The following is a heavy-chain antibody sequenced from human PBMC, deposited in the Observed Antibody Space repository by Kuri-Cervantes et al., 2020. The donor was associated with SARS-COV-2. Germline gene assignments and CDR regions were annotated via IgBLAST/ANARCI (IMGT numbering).Heavy chain of an antibody. CDR2: IYPGDSDT. V-gene: IGHV5-51*01. D-gene: IGHD4-17*01. CDR3: ARQSRGATATVTTDYYYYGMNV. J-gene: IGHJ6*02. Sequence: KVSCKGSGYSFTSYWIGWVRQMPGKGLEWMGIIYPGDSDTRYSPPFQGQVTISADKSISTAYLQWSSLKASDTAMYYCARQSRGATATVTTDYYYYGMNVWGQGTTVTVSS. CDR1: GYSFTSYW.